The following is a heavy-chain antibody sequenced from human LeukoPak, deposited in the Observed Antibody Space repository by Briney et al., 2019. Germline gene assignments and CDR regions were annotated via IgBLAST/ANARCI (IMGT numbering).Heavy chain of an antibody. Sequence: PGRSLRLSCAASGFNFAQSSMHWVRQAPGKGLEWLAVISFDETHQNYAESVKGRFTISRDNSKNTLDLQMNSLRGDDTAVYYCARPKLTFLATWGQGTLVTVSS. CDR1: GFNFAQSS. CDR2: ISFDETHQ. J-gene: IGHJ5*02. CDR3: ARPKLTFLAT. V-gene: IGHV3-30*04. D-gene: IGHD2-21*01.